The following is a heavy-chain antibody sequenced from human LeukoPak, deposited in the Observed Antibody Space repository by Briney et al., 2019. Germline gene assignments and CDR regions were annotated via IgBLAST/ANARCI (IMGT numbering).Heavy chain of an antibody. CDR3: TRQGLPEEY. CDR2: IRSKANSYAT. J-gene: IGHJ4*02. CDR1: GFTFSGSA. V-gene: IGHV3-73*01. Sequence: PGGSLRLSCAASGFTFSGSAMHWVRQASGKGLEWVGRIRSKANSYATAYPASVKGRFTISRDDSKNTAYLQMNSLKTEDTAVYYCTRQGLPEEYWGQGTLVTVSS.